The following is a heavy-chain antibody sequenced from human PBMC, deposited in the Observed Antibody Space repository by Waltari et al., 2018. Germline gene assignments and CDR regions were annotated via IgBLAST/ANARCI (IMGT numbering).Heavy chain of an antibody. CDR2: MNSDGSNT. CDR1: GFTFSSYW. V-gene: IGHV3-74*01. J-gene: IGHJ4*02. D-gene: IGHD6-13*01. CDR3: ARGIAAAGTRETGF. Sequence: EVQLVESGGGLVQPGGSLRLSCAASGFTFSSYWMHWVRQAPGKGLVWVSRMNSDGSNTDYADSVKGRFTISRDNAKNTLYLQMNSLRAEDTAVYYCARGIAAAGTRETGFWGQGTLVTVSS.